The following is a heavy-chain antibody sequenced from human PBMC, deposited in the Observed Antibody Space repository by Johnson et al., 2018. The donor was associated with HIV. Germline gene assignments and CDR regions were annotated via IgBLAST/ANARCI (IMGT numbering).Heavy chain of an antibody. V-gene: IGHV3-30*04. J-gene: IGHJ3*02. CDR1: GFTFSSYA. CDR2: ISYDGSNK. D-gene: IGHD1-26*01. Sequence: HVQLVESGGGVVQPGRSLRLSCVASGFTFSSYAMHWVRQAPGKGLEWVAVISYDGSNKYYADSVKGRFTISRDNSKNTLYLQMNSLRAEDTAVYYCARDAPDSGSYHAFDIWGQGTMVTVSS. CDR3: ARDAPDSGSYHAFDI.